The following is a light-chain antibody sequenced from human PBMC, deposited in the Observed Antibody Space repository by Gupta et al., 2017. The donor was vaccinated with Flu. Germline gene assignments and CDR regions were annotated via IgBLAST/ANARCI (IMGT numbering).Light chain of an antibody. J-gene: IGLJ1*01. V-gene: IGLV1-44*01. CDR2: TNN. CDR3: AAWDDSLTGSYV. CDR1: SSNIGSNA. Sequence: QSVLTQPPSASGTPGQRVTISCSGSSSNIGSNAVNWYQQLPGTAPKLLIYTNNRRPSGVPDRFSGSKSGTSASLAISGLQSEDEADYYCAAWDDSLTGSYVFGTGTKVTVL.